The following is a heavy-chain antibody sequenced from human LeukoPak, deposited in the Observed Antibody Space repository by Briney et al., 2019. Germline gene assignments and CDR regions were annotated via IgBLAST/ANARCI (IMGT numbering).Heavy chain of an antibody. CDR3: ARESGYSGPFDN. Sequence: SGTLSLTCAVSGGSISSTYWWSWVRQPPGKGLEWIGEIFHSGSTNYNPSLKSRVTISVDKSENQFSLKLSSVTAADTAVYYCARESGYSGPFDNWGQGTLVTVSS. V-gene: IGHV4-4*02. D-gene: IGHD5-12*01. CDR1: GGSISSTYW. J-gene: IGHJ4*02. CDR2: IFHSGST.